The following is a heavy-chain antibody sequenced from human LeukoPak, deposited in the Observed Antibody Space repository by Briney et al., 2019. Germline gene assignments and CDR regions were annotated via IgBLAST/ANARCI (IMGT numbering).Heavy chain of an antibody. J-gene: IGHJ4*02. D-gene: IGHD3-10*01. CDR2: IWHDASHT. Sequence: GGSLRLSCAASGFSFSTYAMHWVRQAPGRGLEWVALIWHDASHTFYTDSVKGRFTISRDNSKNTVYLQMNSLGGEDTAVYYCAREISGSGSYPDYWGQGTLVTVSS. CDR3: AREISGSGSYPDY. V-gene: IGHV3-33*01. CDR1: GFSFSTYA.